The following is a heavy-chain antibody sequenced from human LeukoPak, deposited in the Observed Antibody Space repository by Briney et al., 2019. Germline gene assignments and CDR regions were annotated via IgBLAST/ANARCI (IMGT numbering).Heavy chain of an antibody. CDR2: INPSGGST. Sequence: GASVKVSCKASGYTFTSYYMHWVRQAPGQGLEWMGIINPSGGSTSYAQKFQGRVTMTRDTSTSTVYMELSSLRSEDTAVYYCARENLSKHSSTSCYRGYCGGDSDAFDIWGQGTMVTVSS. CDR3: ARENLSKHSSTSCYRGYCGGDSDAFDI. J-gene: IGHJ3*02. D-gene: IGHD2-2*01. CDR1: GYTFTSYY. V-gene: IGHV1-46*01.